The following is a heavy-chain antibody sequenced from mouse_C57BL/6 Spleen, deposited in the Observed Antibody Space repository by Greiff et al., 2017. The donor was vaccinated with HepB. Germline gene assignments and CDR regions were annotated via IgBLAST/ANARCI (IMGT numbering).Heavy chain of an antibody. CDR2: IWGVGST. CDR3: ALRYYGSSYWYFDV. J-gene: IGHJ1*03. D-gene: IGHD1-1*01. Sequence: VKVVESGPGLVAPSQSLSITCTVSGFSLTSYGVDWVRQSPGKGLEWLGVIWGVGSTNYNSALKSRLSISKDNSKSQVFLKMNSLQTDDTAMYYCALRYYGSSYWYFDVWGTGTTVTVSS. V-gene: IGHV2-6*01. CDR1: GFSLTSYG.